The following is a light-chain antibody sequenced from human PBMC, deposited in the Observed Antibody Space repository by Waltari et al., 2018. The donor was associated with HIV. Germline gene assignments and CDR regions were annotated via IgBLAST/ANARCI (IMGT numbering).Light chain of an antibody. CDR1: NLWDKY. Sequence: SYELTQPPSMSVSPGQTANFTCSGDNLWDKYTCCYQQKSGQSPVLVIYEDFKRPSGIPGRFSGSNSGNTATLTISGTLAMDEADYFCQAWASNTVVFGGGTKLTVL. CDR2: EDF. J-gene: IGLJ3*02. V-gene: IGLV3-1*01. CDR3: QAWASNTVV.